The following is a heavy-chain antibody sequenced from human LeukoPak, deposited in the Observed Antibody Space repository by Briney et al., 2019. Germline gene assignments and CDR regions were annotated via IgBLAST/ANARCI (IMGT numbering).Heavy chain of an antibody. D-gene: IGHD1-1*01. CDR1: GGSISRSSYY. CDR3: ARVQLERRSPWVWFDP. CDR2: IYYSGST. Sequence: SETLSLTCTVSGGSISRSSYYWGWIRQPPGKGLEWIGSIYYSGSTYYNPSLKSRVTISVDTSKNQFSLKLSSVTAADTAVYYCARVQLERRSPWVWFDPWGQGTLVTVSS. J-gene: IGHJ5*02. V-gene: IGHV4-39*07.